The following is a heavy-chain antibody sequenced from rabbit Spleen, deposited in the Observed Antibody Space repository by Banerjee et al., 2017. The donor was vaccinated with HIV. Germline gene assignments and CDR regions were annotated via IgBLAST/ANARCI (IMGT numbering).Heavy chain of an antibody. J-gene: IGHJ3*01. Sequence: QSLEESGGDLVKPGASLTLTCTASGVSFTSNYYMCWVRQAPGKGLEWIACIDTGSSGFTYFASCAKGRFTISKTSSTTVTLQVTSLTAADTATYFCARDAGRTNYYTERLDLWGQGTLVTVS. V-gene: IGHV1S40*01. CDR1: GVSFTSNYY. CDR3: ARDAGRTNYYTERLDL. D-gene: IGHD8-1*01. CDR2: IDTGSSGFT.